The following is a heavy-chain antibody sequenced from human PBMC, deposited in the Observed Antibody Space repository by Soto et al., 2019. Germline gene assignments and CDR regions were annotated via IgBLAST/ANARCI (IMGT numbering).Heavy chain of an antibody. CDR1: GFTFGSYW. V-gene: IGHV3-7*01. CDR2: IKPDGSAT. D-gene: IGHD2-21*02. Sequence: PGGSLRLSCAVSGFTFGSYWVNWVRLIPGKGLEWVAYIKPDGSATYYVDSVKGGFTISRDNAKNSLYLQMNSLRVEDTSVYYCARAGYCGPGCYYYFDYWGQGTLVTVSS. CDR3: ARAGYCGPGCYYYFDY. J-gene: IGHJ4*02.